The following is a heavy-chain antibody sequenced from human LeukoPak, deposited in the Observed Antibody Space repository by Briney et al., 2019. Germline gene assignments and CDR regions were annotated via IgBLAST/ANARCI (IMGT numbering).Heavy chain of an antibody. D-gene: IGHD2-2*01. CDR3: ARGIVVVPVAERCLDY. CDR1: GFTVSSNY. CDR2: IYTGGGT. Sequence: GGSLRLSCAASGFTVSSNYMSWVRQAPGKGLEWVSVIYTGGGTYYADSVKGRFTISRDNSKNTLYLRMNSLRADDTAVYYCARGIVVVPVAERCLDYWGQGTLVTVSS. V-gene: IGHV3-66*01. J-gene: IGHJ4*02.